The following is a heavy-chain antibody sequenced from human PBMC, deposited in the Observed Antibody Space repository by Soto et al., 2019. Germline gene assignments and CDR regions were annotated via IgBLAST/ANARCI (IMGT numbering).Heavy chain of an antibody. Sequence: LRLSCTASGFTFDDYAMHWVRQGPGRGLEWVSGITWNSGKIAYADSVKGRFTIARDDDNNSLYLQMNSLRPEDTALYYCVKDSYADFHRVLSTAEYFFDYWGHGTLVTV. CDR2: ITWNSGKI. CDR1: GFTFDDYA. J-gene: IGHJ4*01. V-gene: IGHV3-9*01. CDR3: VKDSYADFHRVLSTAEYFFDY. D-gene: IGHD2-15*01.